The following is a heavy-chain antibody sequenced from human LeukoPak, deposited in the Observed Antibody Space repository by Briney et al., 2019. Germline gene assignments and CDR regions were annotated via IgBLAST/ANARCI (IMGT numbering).Heavy chain of an antibody. CDR2: ISGSGGST. V-gene: IGHV3-23*01. Sequence: PGGSLRLSCAASGFTFSSYALSWVRQARGKGLEWVSAISGSGGSTYYADSVKGRFTISRDNSKNTLYLQMNSLRAEDTAVYYCAKDLKVPAAMGAFDIWGQGTMVTVSS. D-gene: IGHD2-2*01. CDR3: AKDLKVPAAMGAFDI. CDR1: GFTFSSYA. J-gene: IGHJ3*02.